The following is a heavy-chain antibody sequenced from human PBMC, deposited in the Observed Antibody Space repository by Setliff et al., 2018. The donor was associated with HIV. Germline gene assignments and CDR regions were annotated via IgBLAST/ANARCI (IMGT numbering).Heavy chain of an antibody. J-gene: IGHJ4*02. CDR1: GFTFSSCW. Sequence: PGESLRLSCAASGFTFSSCWVTWVRQAPGKGLEWVSVIYSGGSTYYADSVKGRFTISRHNSKNTLYLQMNSLRAEDTAVYYCARGDMGATTSDYWGQGTLVTVSS. CDR3: ARGDMGATTSDY. CDR2: IYSGGST. D-gene: IGHD1-26*01. V-gene: IGHV3-53*04.